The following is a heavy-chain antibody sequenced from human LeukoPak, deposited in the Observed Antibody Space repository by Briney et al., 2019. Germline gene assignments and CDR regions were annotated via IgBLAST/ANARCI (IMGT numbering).Heavy chain of an antibody. CDR2: ISSSGRTI. V-gene: IGHV3-48*03. Sequence: GGSLRLSCAASGFTFNNYQMNWVRQAPGKGLECISYISSSGRTIYYADSLKGRFTVSRDNAKNSLYLQMNSLRAEDTAVYHCARDLERYCSGGSCYSFDYWGQGTLVTVSS. J-gene: IGHJ4*02. CDR3: ARDLERYCSGGSCYSFDY. D-gene: IGHD2-15*01. CDR1: GFTFNNYQ.